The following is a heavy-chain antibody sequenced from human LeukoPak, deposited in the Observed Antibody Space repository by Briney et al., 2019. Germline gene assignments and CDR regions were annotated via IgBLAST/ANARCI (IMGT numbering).Heavy chain of an antibody. Sequence: QAGGPLRLSCAASGFTFSTYAMNWVRQAPGKGLEWVSVISGSGDSTSYADSVKGRFTLSRDNSKNTLYLQMNSLRAEDTAVYYCAKSPATSASFYFDCWGQGTLVTVSS. CDR2: ISGSGDST. V-gene: IGHV3-23*01. CDR1: GFTFSTYA. CDR3: AKSPATSASFYFDC. D-gene: IGHD2-2*01. J-gene: IGHJ4*02.